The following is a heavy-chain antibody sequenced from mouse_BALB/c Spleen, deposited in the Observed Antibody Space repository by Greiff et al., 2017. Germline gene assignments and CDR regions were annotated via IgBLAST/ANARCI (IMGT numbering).Heavy chain of an antibody. D-gene: IGHD3-1*01. Sequence: VESGGGLVKPGGSLKLSCAASGFTFSSYAMSWVRQTPEKRLEWVASISSGGSTYYPDSVKGRFTISRDNARNILYLQMSSLRSEDTAMYYCATLRARATGFAYWGQGTLVTVSA. CDR3: ATLRARATGFAY. V-gene: IGHV5-6-5*01. CDR2: ISSGGST. CDR1: GFTFSSYA. J-gene: IGHJ3*01.